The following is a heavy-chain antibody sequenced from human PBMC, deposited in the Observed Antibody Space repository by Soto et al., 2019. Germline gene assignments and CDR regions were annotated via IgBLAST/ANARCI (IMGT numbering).Heavy chain of an antibody. CDR3: ASGGIAAAGTWFDP. Sequence: AVKVSCKASGGTFSSYAISWVRQAPGQGLEWMGGIIPIFGTANYAQKFQGRVTITADKSTSTAYMELSSLRSEDTAVYYCASGGIAAAGTWFDPWGQGTLVSVSS. D-gene: IGHD6-13*01. CDR1: GGTFSSYA. CDR2: IIPIFGTA. V-gene: IGHV1-69*06. J-gene: IGHJ5*02.